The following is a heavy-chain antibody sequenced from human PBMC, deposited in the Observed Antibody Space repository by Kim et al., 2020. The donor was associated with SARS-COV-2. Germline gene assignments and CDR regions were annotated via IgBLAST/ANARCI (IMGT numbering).Heavy chain of an antibody. V-gene: IGHV4-59*01. CDR2: IYYSGST. J-gene: IGHJ4*02. Sequence: SETLSLTCTVSGDSITSYYWTWIRQPPGKGLEWIGYIYYSGSTNYNPSLKSRVTISVDTSKKQFSLRLRSVTAADTAVYYCAREGHYYGSGSYFKVWGQGTLVTVSS. D-gene: IGHD3-10*01. CDR3: AREGHYYGSGSYFKV. CDR1: GDSITSYY.